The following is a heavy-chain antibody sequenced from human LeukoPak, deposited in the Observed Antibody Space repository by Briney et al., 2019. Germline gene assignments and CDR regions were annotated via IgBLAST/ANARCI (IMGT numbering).Heavy chain of an antibody. V-gene: IGHV3-74*01. D-gene: IGHD4-23*01. J-gene: IGHJ3*02. CDR1: GFTFSRYW. CDR2: INSDGSST. CDR3: TRVIYGGNHRDAFDI. Sequence: GGSLRLSCAASGFTFSRYWMHWVRQAPGKGLVWVSRINSDGSSTSYADSVKGRFTISRDNAKNTLYLQMNSLRAEDTAVYYCTRVIYGGNHRDAFDIWGQGTMVTLSS.